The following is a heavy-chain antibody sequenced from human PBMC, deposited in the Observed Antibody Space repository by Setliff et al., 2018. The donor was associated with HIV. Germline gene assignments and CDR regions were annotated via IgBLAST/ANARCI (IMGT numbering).Heavy chain of an antibody. CDR2: ISSSGGST. V-gene: IGHV3-23*01. CDR1: GFTFSTYA. CDR3: ARETASSSWYRYYYYYGMDV. D-gene: IGHD6-13*01. Sequence: PGGSLRLSCAASGFTFSTYAMTWVRQAPGKGLEWLSTISSSGGSTYYADSVKGRFTISRDNAKNSLYLQMNSLRAEDTAVYYCARETASSSWYRYYYYYGMDVWGQGTTVTVSS. J-gene: IGHJ6*02.